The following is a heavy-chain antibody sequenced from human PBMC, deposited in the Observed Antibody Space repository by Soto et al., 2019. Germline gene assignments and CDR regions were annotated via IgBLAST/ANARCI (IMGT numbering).Heavy chain of an antibody. CDR1: VGSISSSNW. V-gene: IGHV4-4*02. D-gene: IGHD2-15*01. CDR3: AQRTPRTVLYDY. CDR2: IYHSGST. J-gene: IGHJ4*02. Sequence: PAETLSLTCAVSVGSISSSNWWSCVRQPPGKGLEWIGEIYHSGSTNYNPSLKSRVTISVDKSKNQFSLKLSSVTAADTAVYYCAQRTPRTVLYDYWGQGTLVTVSS.